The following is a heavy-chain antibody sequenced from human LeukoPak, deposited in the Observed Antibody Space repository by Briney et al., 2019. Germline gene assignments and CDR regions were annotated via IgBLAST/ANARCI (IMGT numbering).Heavy chain of an antibody. J-gene: IGHJ6*03. CDR3: ARAGEDSGSYLRPDYYYYYYMDV. D-gene: IGHD3-10*01. Sequence: SETLSLTCTVSGGSISSYYWSWIRQPAGKGLEWIGRIYTSGSTNYNPSLKSRVTMSVDTSKNQFSLKLSSVTAADTAVYYCARAGEDSGSYLRPDYYYYYYMDVWGKGTTVTISS. CDR2: IYTSGST. V-gene: IGHV4-4*07. CDR1: GGSISSYY.